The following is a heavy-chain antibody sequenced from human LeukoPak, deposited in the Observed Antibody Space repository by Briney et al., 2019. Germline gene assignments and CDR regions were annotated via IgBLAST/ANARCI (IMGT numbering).Heavy chain of an antibody. CDR3: AREGGGSYRSFDY. CDR2: ISSSSRYT. Sequence: GGSLSPSCAASGFTFSDYYMSWIREAPGKGLEWVACISSSSRYTNYADSVKGRFTISRANAKNSLYLQMNSLRAEDTAVYYCAREGGGSYRSFDYWGQGTLVTVSS. D-gene: IGHD1-26*01. J-gene: IGHJ4*02. V-gene: IGHV3-11*05. CDR1: GFTFSDYY.